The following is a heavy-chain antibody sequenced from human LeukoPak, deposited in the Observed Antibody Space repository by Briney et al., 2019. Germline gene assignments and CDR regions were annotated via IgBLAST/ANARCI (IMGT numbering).Heavy chain of an antibody. V-gene: IGHV4-34*01. CDR3: ARGRGRALRYFDSP. CDR2: INHSGST. J-gene: IGHJ5*02. D-gene: IGHD3-9*01. Sequence: PSETLSLTCAVYGGSFSGYYWSWIRQPPGKGLEWIGEINHSGSTNYNPSLKSRVTISVDTSKNQFSLKLSSVTAADTAVYYCARGRGRALRYFDSPWGRGTLVTVSS. CDR1: GGSFSGYY.